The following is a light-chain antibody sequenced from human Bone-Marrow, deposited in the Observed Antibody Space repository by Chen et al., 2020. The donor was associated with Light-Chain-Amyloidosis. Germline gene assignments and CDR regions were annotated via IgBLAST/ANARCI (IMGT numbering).Light chain of an antibody. CDR1: QSVSSSY. Sequence: EIVLTQSPGTLSLSPGERDTLSCRASQSVSSSYLAWYQQKPGQAPRLLIYAASSRATGIPDRFSGSESWTDFTLTISRREPEDFAVYYCQQYGSSPRFTFGPGTKVDIK. J-gene: IGKJ3*01. V-gene: IGKV3-20*01. CDR2: AAS. CDR3: QQYGSSPRFT.